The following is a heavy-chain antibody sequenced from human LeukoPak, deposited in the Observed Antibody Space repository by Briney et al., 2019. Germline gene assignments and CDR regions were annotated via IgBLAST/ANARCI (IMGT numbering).Heavy chain of an antibody. J-gene: IGHJ5*02. CDR1: GGSISSSY. V-gene: IGHV4-59*01. CDR2: MDSSGSI. Sequence: SETLSLTCTVAGGSISSSYWNWIRQSPGKGLEWIGNMDSSGSIKYNPSLRSRVTVSLDTSKNQVSLKLRSVTAADTATYYCTRGYYEPFDRWGQGTLVIVSS. D-gene: IGHD3-22*01. CDR3: TRGYYEPFDR.